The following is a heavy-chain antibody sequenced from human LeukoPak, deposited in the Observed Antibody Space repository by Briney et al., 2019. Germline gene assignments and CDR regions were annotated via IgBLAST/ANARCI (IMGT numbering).Heavy chain of an antibody. CDR2: IYTSGST. CDR1: GGSISSYY. Sequence: SETLSLTCTVSGGSISSYYWSWIRQPPGKGLEWIGYIYTSGSTNYNPSLKSRVTISVDTSKNQFSLKLSSVTAADTAVYYCARLICSSTSCYYFDYWGQGTLVTVSS. D-gene: IGHD2-2*01. V-gene: IGHV4-4*09. CDR3: ARLICSSTSCYYFDY. J-gene: IGHJ4*02.